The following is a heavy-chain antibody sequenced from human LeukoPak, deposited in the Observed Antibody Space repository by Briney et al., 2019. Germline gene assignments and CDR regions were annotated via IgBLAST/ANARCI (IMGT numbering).Heavy chain of an antibody. CDR1: GGSFSGYY. CDR3: ARGPKYYDFWSGYPYRNDAFDI. Sequence: SETLSLTCAVYGGSFSGYYWSWIRQPPGKGLEWIGEINHSGSTNYNPSLKSRVTISVDTSKNQFSLKLSSVTAADTAVYYCARGPKYYDFWSGYPYRNDAFDIWGQGTMVTDSS. CDR2: INHSGST. V-gene: IGHV4-34*01. J-gene: IGHJ3*02. D-gene: IGHD3-3*01.